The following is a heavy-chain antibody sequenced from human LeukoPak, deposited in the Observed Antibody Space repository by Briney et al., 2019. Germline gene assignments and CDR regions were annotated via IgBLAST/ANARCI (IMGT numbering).Heavy chain of an antibody. D-gene: IGHD5-18*01. Sequence: PSETLSLTCTVSGGSISSSSYYWGWIRQPPGKGLEWIGSIYYSGTHTSYNPSLKSRVTISMDTSRNQFSLKLFSVTAADTAVYYCARSRGYSYGTTFLDYWGQGTLVTVSS. V-gene: IGHV4-39*07. CDR3: ARSRGYSYGTTFLDY. J-gene: IGHJ4*02. CDR1: GGSISSSSYY. CDR2: IYYSGTHT.